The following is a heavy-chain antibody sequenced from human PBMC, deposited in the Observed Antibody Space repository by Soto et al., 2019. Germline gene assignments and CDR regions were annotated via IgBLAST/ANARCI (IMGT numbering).Heavy chain of an antibody. D-gene: IGHD3-22*01. J-gene: IGHJ5*02. CDR3: ARHGFYGYYASNYFDP. CDR2: IYPGDSDS. Sequence: GESLKISCEGFGYNFATYWIAWVRQMPGKGLEYMGIIYPGDSDSRYSPSFQGQVTFSADKSISTAYMQWSSLKASDTAMYYCARHGFYGYYASNYFDPWGQGTLVTVSS. CDR1: GYNFATYW. V-gene: IGHV5-51*01.